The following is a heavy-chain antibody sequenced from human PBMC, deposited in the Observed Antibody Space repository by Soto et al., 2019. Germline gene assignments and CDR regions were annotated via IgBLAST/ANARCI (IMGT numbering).Heavy chain of an antibody. CDR2: ISGSGVST. J-gene: IGHJ3*02. V-gene: IGHV3-23*01. CDR3: AKFYCISTMCQAPAAKSTGGFEI. D-gene: IGHD2-2*01. Sequence: EPQLLESGGGLGHPGGSLRLSCAASGFTFSSYAMSWVHQAPGKGLEWVAAISGSGVSTYYADSVRGRSTISRDNSKKTVDLQMNSLRAEDTAVYYCAKFYCISTMCQAPAAKSTGGFEIWGQGTLVTVSS. CDR1: GFTFSSYA.